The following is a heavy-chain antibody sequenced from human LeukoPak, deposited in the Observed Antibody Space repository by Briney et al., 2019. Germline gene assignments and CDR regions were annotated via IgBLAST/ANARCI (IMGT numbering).Heavy chain of an antibody. CDR2: IYYSGST. J-gene: IGHJ6*03. Sequence: PSETLSLTCTVSGGSISSSSYYWGWIRQPPGKGLEWIGSIYYSGSTYYNPSLKSRVTISVDTSKNQFSLKLSSVTAADTAVYYCARGRRPRLVGATRNYYYYMDVWGKGTTVTISS. CDR1: GGSISSSSYY. V-gene: IGHV4-39*07. CDR3: ARGRRPRLVGATRNYYYYMDV. D-gene: IGHD1-26*01.